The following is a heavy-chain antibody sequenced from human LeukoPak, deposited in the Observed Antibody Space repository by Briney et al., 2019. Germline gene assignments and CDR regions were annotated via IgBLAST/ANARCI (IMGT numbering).Heavy chain of an antibody. CDR2: IRYDGSNK. CDR3: AKDRVSGEPWTYFDY. CDR1: GFTFTDSY. V-gene: IGHV3-30*02. D-gene: IGHD7-27*01. Sequence: GGSLRLSCAASGFTFTDSYMTWVRQAPGKGLEWVAFIRYDGSNKYYADSVKGRFTISRDNSKNTLYLQMNSLRAEDTAVYYCAKDRVSGEPWTYFDYWGQGTLVTVSS. J-gene: IGHJ4*02.